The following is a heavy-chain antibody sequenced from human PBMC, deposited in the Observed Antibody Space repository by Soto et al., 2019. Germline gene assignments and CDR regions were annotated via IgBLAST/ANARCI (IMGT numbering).Heavy chain of an antibody. Sequence: QVQLVESGGGVVQPGRSLRLSCAASGFTFSSYGMHWVGQAPGKGLEWVAVIWYDGSNKYYADSVKGRFTISRDNSKNTLYLQMNSLRAEDTAVYYCARDHGYCSGGSCYGGYYYYGMDVWGQGTTVTVSS. V-gene: IGHV3-33*01. CDR2: IWYDGSNK. D-gene: IGHD2-15*01. J-gene: IGHJ6*02. CDR1: GFTFSSYG. CDR3: ARDHGYCSGGSCYGGYYYYGMDV.